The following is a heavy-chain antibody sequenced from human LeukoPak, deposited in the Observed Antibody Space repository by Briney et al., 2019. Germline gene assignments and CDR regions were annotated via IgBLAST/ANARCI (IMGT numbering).Heavy chain of an antibody. CDR2: FDPEDGET. D-gene: IGHD6-19*01. CDR3: ATDPYSSGWLYFHH. Sequence: GASVKGSCKVSGYTLTELSMYWVRQAPGKGLEWMGGFDPEDGETIYAQKFQGRVTMTEDTSTDTAYMELSSLRSEDTAVYYCATDPYSSGWLYFHHWGQGTLVTVSS. J-gene: IGHJ1*01. CDR1: GYTLTELS. V-gene: IGHV1-24*01.